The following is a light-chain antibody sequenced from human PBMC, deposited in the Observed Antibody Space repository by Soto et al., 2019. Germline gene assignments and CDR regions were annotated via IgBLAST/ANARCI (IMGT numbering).Light chain of an antibody. CDR3: QQYNSHS. V-gene: IGKV1-5*01. J-gene: IGKJ4*01. CDR1: QNIFTW. CDR2: DAS. Sequence: DIQMTQSPSTLSASVGDTVTITCRASQNIFTWLAWYQHKPGKAPKLLMYDASILESGVPSRFSGSGSGTDFTLTISILQSDDFANYYCQQYNSHSFGGGTKVQIK.